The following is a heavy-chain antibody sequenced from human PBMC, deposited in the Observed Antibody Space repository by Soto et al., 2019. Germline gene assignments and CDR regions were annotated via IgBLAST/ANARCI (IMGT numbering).Heavy chain of an antibody. CDR3: ARDLIRSYSSGG. V-gene: IGHV1-69*04. J-gene: IGHJ4*02. CDR2: IIPILGIA. CDR1: GGTFSSYT. Sequence: ASVKVSCKASGGTFSSYTISWVRQAPGQGLEWMGRIIPILGIANYAQKFQGRVTITADKSTSTAYMELSSLRSEDTAVYYCARDLIRSYSSGGWGQGTLVTVSS. D-gene: IGHD6-19*01.